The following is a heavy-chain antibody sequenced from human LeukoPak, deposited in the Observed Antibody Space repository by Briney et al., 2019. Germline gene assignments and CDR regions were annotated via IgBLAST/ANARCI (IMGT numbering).Heavy chain of an antibody. CDR1: GGTFSSYA. D-gene: IGHD2-15*01. V-gene: IGHV1-69*06. CDR2: IIPIFGTA. J-gene: IGHJ5*02. CDR3: ARDRFPRGGYCSGGSCYSWFDP. Sequence: SVKVSCKASGGTFSSYAISWVRQAPGQGLEWMGGIIPIFGTANYAQKFQGRVTITADKSTSTAYMELSSLRSEDTAVYYCARDRFPRGGYCSGGSCYSWFDPWGQGTLVTVSS.